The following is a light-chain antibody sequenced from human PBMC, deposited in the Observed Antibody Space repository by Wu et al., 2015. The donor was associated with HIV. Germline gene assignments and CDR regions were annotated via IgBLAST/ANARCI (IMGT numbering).Light chain of an antibody. V-gene: IGKV3-15*01. J-gene: IGKJ1*01. CDR3: QQYNNWPPWT. Sequence: EIVMTQSPATLSVSPGERATLSCRASQRISSNLAWYQQRPGQAPRLLIYGASTRATGIPARFSGSGSGTEFTLTISSLQSEDSAVYYCQQYNNWPPWTFGQGTKVEVQ. CDR1: QRISSN. CDR2: GAS.